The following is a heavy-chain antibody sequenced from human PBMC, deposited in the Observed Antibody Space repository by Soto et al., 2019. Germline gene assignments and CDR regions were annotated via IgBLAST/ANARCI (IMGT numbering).Heavy chain of an antibody. CDR1: GFTFSSYS. CDR2: ISSSSSYI. J-gene: IGHJ6*02. D-gene: IGHD3-10*01. Sequence: EVQLVESGGGLVKPGGSLRLSCAASGFTFSSYSMNWVRQAPGKGLEWVSSISSSSSYIYYADSVKGRFTISRDNAKNPLYLQMNRLSAEDTAVYYGARYYRRWFGDSNGMDVWGQGTTVTVSS. CDR3: ARYYRRWFGDSNGMDV. V-gene: IGHV3-21*06.